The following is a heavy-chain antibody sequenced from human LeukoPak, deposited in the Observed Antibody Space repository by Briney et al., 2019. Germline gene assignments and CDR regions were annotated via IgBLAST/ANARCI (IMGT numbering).Heavy chain of an antibody. J-gene: IGHJ4*02. D-gene: IGHD1-26*01. V-gene: IGHV3-15*01. CDR2: IKSKTDGGTT. CDR3: TTAGGPKWELPEWATYYFDY. Sequence: GGSLRLSCAASGFTFSNAWMSWVRQAPGKGLEWVGRIKSKTDGGTTDYAAPVKGRFTISRDDSKNTLYLQMNSLKTEDTAVYYCTTAGGPKWELPEWATYYFDYWGQGTLVTVSS. CDR1: GFTFSNAW.